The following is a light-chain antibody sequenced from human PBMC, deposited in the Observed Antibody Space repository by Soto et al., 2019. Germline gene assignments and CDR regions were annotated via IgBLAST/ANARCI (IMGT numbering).Light chain of an antibody. CDR2: KAS. V-gene: IGKV1-5*03. J-gene: IGKJ4*01. CDR3: QQYITYPLT. CDR1: QSISIW. Sequence: DIPMTQSPSTLSASVGDRVTITCRASQSISIWLAWYQQKPGKAPKFLIYKASILESGVPSRFSGSGSGTEFTLTISSLQPDDFATYYCQQYITYPLTFGGGNKVEIE.